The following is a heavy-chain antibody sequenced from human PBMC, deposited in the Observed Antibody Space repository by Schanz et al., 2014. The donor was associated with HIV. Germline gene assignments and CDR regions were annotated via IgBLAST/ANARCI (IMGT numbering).Heavy chain of an antibody. V-gene: IGHV4-34*01. D-gene: IGHD2-2*01. Sequence: QVKLQQWGAGLLKPSETLSLTCAVYGGSFTGYYWSWIRQSPGKGLEWLGQINHRESTNYNPSLQSRVTISLDTSKNQFSLRLSSVTAADTAVYFCARDVAGCSGTSCYSDAFDIWGQGTLVTVSS. CDR2: INHREST. CDR3: ARDVAGCSGTSCYSDAFDI. CDR1: GGSFTGYY. J-gene: IGHJ3*02.